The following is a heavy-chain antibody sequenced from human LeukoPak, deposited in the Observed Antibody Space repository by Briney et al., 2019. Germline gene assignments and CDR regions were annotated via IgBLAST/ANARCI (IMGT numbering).Heavy chain of an antibody. J-gene: IGHJ4*02. CDR3: ARATQEYYDFWSGYYLRFDY. CDR2: ISSSSSTI. Sequence: PGGSLRLSCAASGFTFSSYEMNWVRQAPGKGLEWVSYISSSSSTIYYADSVKGRFTISRDNAKNSLYLQMNSLRAEDTAVYYCARATQEYYDFWSGYYLRFDYWGQGTLVTVSS. CDR1: GFTFSSYE. V-gene: IGHV3-48*03. D-gene: IGHD3-3*01.